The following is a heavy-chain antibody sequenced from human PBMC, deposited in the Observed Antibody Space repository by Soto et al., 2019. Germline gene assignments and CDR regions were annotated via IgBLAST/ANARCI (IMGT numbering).Heavy chain of an antibody. Sequence: SETLSLTCTVSGGSISSGGYYWSWIRQYPGKGLEWIGYIYYSASTYYNPSLKSRVTISVDTSKNQFSLKLSSVTAADTAVYYCARARYYVWGSYRYMYYFDYWGQGTLVTVSS. CDR2: IYYSAST. CDR3: ARARYYVWGSYRYMYYFDY. D-gene: IGHD3-16*02. V-gene: IGHV4-31*03. J-gene: IGHJ4*02. CDR1: GGSISSGGYY.